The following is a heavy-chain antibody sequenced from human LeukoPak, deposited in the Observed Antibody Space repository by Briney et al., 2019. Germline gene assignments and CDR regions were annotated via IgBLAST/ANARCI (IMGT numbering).Heavy chain of an antibody. D-gene: IGHD6-13*01. CDR3: ARARSYSSPLDY. J-gene: IGHJ4*02. Sequence: PGGSLRLSCAASGFTFSSYAMHWVRQAPGKGLEGVAVISYDGSNKQYADSVKGRFTISRDNSKNTLYLQMDSLRTEDTALYYCARARSYSSPLDYWGQGTLLTVSS. CDR1: GFTFSSYA. CDR2: ISYDGSNK. V-gene: IGHV3-30-3*01.